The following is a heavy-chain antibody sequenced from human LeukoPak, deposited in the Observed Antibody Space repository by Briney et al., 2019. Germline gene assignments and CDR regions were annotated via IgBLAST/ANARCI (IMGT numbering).Heavy chain of an antibody. CDR2: IYYSGST. V-gene: IGHV4-59*01. CDR1: GGSISSYY. J-gene: IGHJ6*02. Sequence: SETLSLTCTVSGGSISSYYWSWIRQPPGKGLEWIGYIYYSGSTNYNPSLKSRVTISVDMSKNQFSLKLSSVTAADTAVYYCARARYCSGGSCYPDYYYYYGMDVWGQGTTVTVSS. CDR3: ARARYCSGGSCYPDYYYYYGMDV. D-gene: IGHD2-15*01.